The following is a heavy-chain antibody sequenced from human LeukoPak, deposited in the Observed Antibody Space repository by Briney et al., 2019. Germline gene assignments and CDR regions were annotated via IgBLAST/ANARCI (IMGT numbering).Heavy chain of an antibody. Sequence: GESLKISCQGSGYSFTSYWISWVRPMPGKGLEWMGIIYPGDSDTRYSPSFQGQVTISADKSISTAYLQWSSLKASDTAMYYCARGPTYCGGDCYVHYFDYWGQGTLVTVSS. D-gene: IGHD2-21*01. J-gene: IGHJ4*02. CDR1: GYSFTSYW. V-gene: IGHV5-51*01. CDR2: IYPGDSDT. CDR3: ARGPTYCGGDCYVHYFDY.